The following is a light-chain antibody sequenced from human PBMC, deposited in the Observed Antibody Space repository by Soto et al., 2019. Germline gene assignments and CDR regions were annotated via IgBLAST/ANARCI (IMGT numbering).Light chain of an antibody. CDR2: GAS. CDR3: QQHSNWLRT. V-gene: IGKV3D-20*02. J-gene: IGKJ1*01. Sequence: IVLTQSPGTLSLSPGERATLSCRASQSVSSSYLAWYKQKPGQAPRLLSYGASSRATGIPDRFSGSGSGTEFTLTISSLEPEDFAVYYCQQHSNWLRTFGQGTKVDIK. CDR1: QSVSSSY.